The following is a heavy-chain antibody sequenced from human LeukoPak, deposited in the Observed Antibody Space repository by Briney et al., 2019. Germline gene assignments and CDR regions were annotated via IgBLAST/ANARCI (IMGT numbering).Heavy chain of an antibody. CDR3: ARTYYDFWSGYYNYYYYYMDV. D-gene: IGHD3-3*01. CDR1: GGSISSYY. J-gene: IGHJ6*03. CDR2: IYTSGST. Sequence: SETLSLTCTVSGGSISSYYWSWIRQPPGKGLEWIGYIYTSGSTNYNPSLKSRVTISVDTSKNQFSLKLSSVTAADTAVYYCARTYYDFWSGYYNYYYYYMDVWGKGTTVTVCS. V-gene: IGHV4-4*09.